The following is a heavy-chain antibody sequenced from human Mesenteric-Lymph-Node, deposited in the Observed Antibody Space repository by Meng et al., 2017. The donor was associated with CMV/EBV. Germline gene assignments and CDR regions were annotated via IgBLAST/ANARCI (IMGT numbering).Heavy chain of an antibody. CDR2: IKQDGSEK. Sequence: GGSLRLSCAASGFTFTVHWMSWVRQAPGKGLEWVADIKQDGSEKYYVDSVKGRFTISRDNAKNSLYLQMNSLRAEDTAVYYCARGPLLRTDYYYGMDVWGQGTTVTVSS. J-gene: IGHJ6*02. V-gene: IGHV3-7*03. CDR3: ARGPLLRTDYYYGMDV. CDR1: GFTFTVHW. D-gene: IGHD3-22*01.